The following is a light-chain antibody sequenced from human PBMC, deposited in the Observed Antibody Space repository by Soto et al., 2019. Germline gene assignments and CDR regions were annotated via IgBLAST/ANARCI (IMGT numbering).Light chain of an antibody. CDR3: SSYTSNNFYV. J-gene: IGLJ1*01. Sequence: SVLAQPASVSGSPGQSITISCTGTGSDISAYNYVSWYQQHPGKAPKLMIYEVGDRPSGLSNRFSGSKSGNTASLTISRLQPEDEADYYCSSYTSNNFYVFGTGTKVTVL. CDR1: GSDISAYNY. V-gene: IGLV2-14*01. CDR2: EVG.